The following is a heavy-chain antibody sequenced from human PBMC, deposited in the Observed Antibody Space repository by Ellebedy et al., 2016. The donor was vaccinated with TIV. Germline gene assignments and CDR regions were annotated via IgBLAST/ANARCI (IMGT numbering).Heavy chain of an antibody. D-gene: IGHD4-17*01. V-gene: IGHV5-51*01. CDR2: IYPGNSDT. Sequence: GESLKISCEGSGYTFISYWIGRAPQMSGKGLEWMGVIYPGNSDTRYRPSFEGQVPIWADKSNNTAYLPWSSLRASDSAIYYCVRKAHGNYGLYWGQGTLVTVSS. CDR1: GYTFISYW. J-gene: IGHJ4*02. CDR3: VRKAHGNYGLY.